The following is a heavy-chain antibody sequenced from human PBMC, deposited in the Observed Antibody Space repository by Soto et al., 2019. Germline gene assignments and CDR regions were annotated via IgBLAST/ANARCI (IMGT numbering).Heavy chain of an antibody. J-gene: IGHJ4*02. Sequence: QVQLVQSGAEVKKPGASVKVSCKASGYTFTSYGITWVRQAPGQGLAWLGCISAYNGNTNYAQKLQGRVTITPDTSTRTAYMERRSLRSDNTAVYCFARSNYDDSSGYSEPLDYWGQGTLVTVSS. V-gene: IGHV1-18*04. CDR3: ARSNYDDSSGYSEPLDY. CDR2: ISAYNGNT. CDR1: GYTFTSYG. D-gene: IGHD3-22*01.